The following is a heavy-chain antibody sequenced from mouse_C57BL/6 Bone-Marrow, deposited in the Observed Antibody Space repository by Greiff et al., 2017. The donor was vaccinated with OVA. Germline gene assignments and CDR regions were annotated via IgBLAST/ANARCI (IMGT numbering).Heavy chain of an antibody. Sequence: EVKLMESGEGLVKPGGSLKLSCAASGFTFSSYAMSWVRQTPEKRLEWVAYISSGGDYIYYADTVKGRYTISRDNARNTLYLQMSRLKSEDTAMYYCTRLRDAMDYWGQGTSVTVSS. CDR2: ISSGGDYI. D-gene: IGHD1-1*01. CDR1: GFTFSSYA. CDR3: TRLRDAMDY. J-gene: IGHJ4*01. V-gene: IGHV5-9-1*02.